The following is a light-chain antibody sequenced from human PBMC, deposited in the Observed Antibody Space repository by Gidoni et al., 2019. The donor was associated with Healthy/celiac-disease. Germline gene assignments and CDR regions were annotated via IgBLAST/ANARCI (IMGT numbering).Light chain of an antibody. J-gene: IGKJ2*04. CDR2: AAS. V-gene: IGKV1-39*01. CDR1: QSISSY. CDR3: QQSYSTPRSS. Sequence: DIQMTQSPSSLSASVGDRVTITCRASQSISSYLNWYRQKPGKAPKLLIYAASSLQSGVPSRFSGSGSGTDFTLTISSLQPEDFATYYCQQSYSTPRSSFXQXTKLEIK.